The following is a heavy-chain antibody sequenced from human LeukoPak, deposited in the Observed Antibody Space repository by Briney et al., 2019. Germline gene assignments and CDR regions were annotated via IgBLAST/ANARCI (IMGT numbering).Heavy chain of an antibody. Sequence: PGGSLRLSCAASGFTFSSYEMNWVRQAPGKGLEWVSYISSSGSTIYYADSVKGRFTISRDNAKNSLYLQMNSLRAEDTAVYYCARDGSNYDFWSGYSSFDYWGQGTLATVSS. CDR3: ARDGSNYDFWSGYSSFDY. CDR2: ISSSGSTI. V-gene: IGHV3-48*03. D-gene: IGHD3-3*01. CDR1: GFTFSSYE. J-gene: IGHJ4*02.